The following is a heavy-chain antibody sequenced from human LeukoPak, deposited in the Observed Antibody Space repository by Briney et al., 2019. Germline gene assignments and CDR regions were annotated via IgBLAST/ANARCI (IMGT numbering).Heavy chain of an antibody. CDR3: ARVNWNALGYYFDY. Sequence: GGALILSCAASGFTFSSYAMSWVRQAPGKGLEWVSSISSSSSYIYYADSVKGRFTISRDNAKNSLYLQMNSLRAEDTAVYSCARVNWNALGYYFDYWGQGTLVTVSS. CDR2: ISSSSSYI. J-gene: IGHJ4*02. D-gene: IGHD1-20*01. CDR1: GFTFSSYA. V-gene: IGHV3-21*01.